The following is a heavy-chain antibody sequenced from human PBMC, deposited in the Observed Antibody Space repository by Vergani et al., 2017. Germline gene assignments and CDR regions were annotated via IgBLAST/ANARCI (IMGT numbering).Heavy chain of an antibody. CDR3: ARVITMIVVFTSEGSWFDP. D-gene: IGHD3-22*01. Sequence: QVQLQESGPGLVKPSQTLSLTCTVSGGSISSGDYYWSWIRQPPGKGLEWIGYIYYSGNTYYNPSLKGRLTISVDTSKNQFSLKLSSVTAADTAVYYCARVITMIVVFTSEGSWFDPWDQGTLVTVSS. J-gene: IGHJ5*02. V-gene: IGHV4-30-4*01. CDR1: GGSISSGDYY. CDR2: IYYSGNT.